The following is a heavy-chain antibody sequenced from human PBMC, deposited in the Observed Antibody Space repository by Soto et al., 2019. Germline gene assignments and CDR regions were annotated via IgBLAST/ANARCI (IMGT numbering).Heavy chain of an antibody. CDR3: ARGAPAGVFDY. CDR2: IWYDGSNK. V-gene: IGHV3-33*01. Sequence: QVQLVESGGGVVQPGRSLRLSCAASGFTFSSYGMHWVRQAPGKGLEWVAVIWYDGSNKYYADSVKGRFTISRDNSKNTLYLQMNSLRAEDTAVYYCARGAPAGVFDYWGQGTLVTVSS. J-gene: IGHJ4*02. D-gene: IGHD2-2*01. CDR1: GFTFSSYG.